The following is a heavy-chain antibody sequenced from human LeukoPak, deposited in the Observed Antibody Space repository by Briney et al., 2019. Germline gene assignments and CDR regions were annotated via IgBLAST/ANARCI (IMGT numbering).Heavy chain of an antibody. J-gene: IGHJ5*02. Sequence: ASVKVSCKASGYTFTSYYMHWVRQAPGQGLEWMGIINPSGGSTSYAQKFQGRVTMTRDTSTSTVYIELSSLRSEDTAVYYCARAVAAAGTGTGDWFDPWGQGTLVTVSS. CDR2: INPSGGST. CDR1: GYTFTSYY. D-gene: IGHD6-13*01. CDR3: ARAVAAAGTGTGDWFDP. V-gene: IGHV1-46*01.